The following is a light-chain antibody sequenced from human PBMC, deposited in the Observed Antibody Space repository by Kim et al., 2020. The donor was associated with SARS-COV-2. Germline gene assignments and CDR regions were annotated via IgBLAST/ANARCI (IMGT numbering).Light chain of an antibody. CDR2: DAS. V-gene: IGKV3-11*01. CDR1: QTVSSY. J-gene: IGKJ2*01. CDR3: QHRTNWL. Sequence: EIALTQSPVTLSLTPGESATLSCRASQTVSSYLAWYQQKPGQATRLLIYDASVRATGIPARFSGSGSGTDFTLTISRLEPEDSAVYYCQHRTNWLFAQGTKLEI.